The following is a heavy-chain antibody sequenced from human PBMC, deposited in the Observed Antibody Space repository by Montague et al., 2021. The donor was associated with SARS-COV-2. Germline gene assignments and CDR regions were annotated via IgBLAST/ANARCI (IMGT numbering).Heavy chain of an antibody. D-gene: IGHD2-15*01. CDR2: ISDSGST. Sequence: SETLSLTCVVSGDSISTDNWWTWVRLPPGKGLEWIGYISDSGSTNYNPSLTSRATMSVDTSKNQSSLKVNSVTAADTAVYYCARHYSATLPAVYWGQGTLVTVSS. CDR3: ARHYSATLPAVY. J-gene: IGHJ4*02. V-gene: IGHV4-4*02. CDR1: GDSISTDNW.